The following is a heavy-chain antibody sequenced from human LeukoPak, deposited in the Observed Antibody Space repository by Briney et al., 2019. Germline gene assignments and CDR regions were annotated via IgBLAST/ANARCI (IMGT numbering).Heavy chain of an antibody. D-gene: IGHD3-10*01. CDR1: GFTLIDYY. J-gene: IGHJ4*02. CDR3: TTDAEYYYGSGSIVDDY. CDR2: IKSKTDGGTT. V-gene: IGHV3-15*01. Sequence: GGSLRLSCAASGFTLIDYYMSWVRQAPGKGLEWVGRIKSKTDGGTTDYAAPVKGRFTISRDDSKNTLYLQMNSLKTEDTAVYYCTTDAEYYYGSGSIVDDYWGQGTLVTVSS.